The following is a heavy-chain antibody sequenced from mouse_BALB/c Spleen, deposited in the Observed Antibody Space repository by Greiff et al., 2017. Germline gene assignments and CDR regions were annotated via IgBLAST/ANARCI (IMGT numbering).Heavy chain of an antibody. D-gene: IGHD1-1*01. CDR3: VRDAGTTVVAHMDY. Sequence: QVQLKESGPGLVAPSQSLSITCTVSGFSLTDYGVSWIRQPPGKGLEWLGVIWGGGSTYYNSALKSRLSISKDNSKSQVFLKMNSLQTDDTAIYYCVRDAGTTVVAHMDYWGQGTSVTVSS. J-gene: IGHJ4*01. CDR2: IWGGGST. V-gene: IGHV2-6-5*01. CDR1: GFSLTDYG.